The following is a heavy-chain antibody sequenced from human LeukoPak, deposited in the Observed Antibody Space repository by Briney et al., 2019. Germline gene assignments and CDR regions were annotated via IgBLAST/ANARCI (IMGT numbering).Heavy chain of an antibody. CDR1: GGTFNSYA. CDR2: IIPIFGTA. CDR3: ARRLRDGYNWDAFDI. Sequence: AASVKVSCKATGGTFNSYAISWVRQAPGQGLEWMGGIIPIFGTANYAQKFQGRVTITTDESTSTAYMELSSLRSEDTAVYYCARRLRDGYNWDAFDIWGQGTMVTVSS. V-gene: IGHV1-69*05. D-gene: IGHD5-24*01. J-gene: IGHJ3*02.